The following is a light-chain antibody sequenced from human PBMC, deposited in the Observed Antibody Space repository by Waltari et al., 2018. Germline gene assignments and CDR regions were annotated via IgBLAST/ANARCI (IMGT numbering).Light chain of an antibody. J-gene: IGLJ1*01. CDR3: TSYTSSSTYV. Sequence: QSALTQPASVSGSPGQSITISCTGNSSDVGGYIYVSWYQQHPGRAPKLVIFDVSIRPSGVSNRFSGSKSGNTASLTISGLQAEDEADYYCTSYTSSSTYVFGTGTKVTVL. CDR2: DVS. V-gene: IGLV2-14*03. CDR1: SSDVGGYIY.